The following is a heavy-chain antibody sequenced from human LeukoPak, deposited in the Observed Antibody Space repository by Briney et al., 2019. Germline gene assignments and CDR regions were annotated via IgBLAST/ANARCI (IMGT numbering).Heavy chain of an antibody. Sequence: PSETLSLTCTVSGGSLSSYYWSWIRQPPGKGLEWIGHIYYSGSTNYNPTLKSRVTISVDPPKNQFSLKLSSVTAADTAVYYCARGAGYSYGVWGQGTLVTVSS. CDR1: GGSLSSYY. V-gene: IGHV4-59*01. CDR2: IYYSGST. D-gene: IGHD5-18*01. J-gene: IGHJ4*02. CDR3: ARGAGYSYGV.